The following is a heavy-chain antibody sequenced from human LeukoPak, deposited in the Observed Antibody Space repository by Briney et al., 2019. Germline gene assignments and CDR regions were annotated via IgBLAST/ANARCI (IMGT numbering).Heavy chain of an antibody. Sequence: SETLSLTCTVSGGSISSYYWSWIRQPPGKGLEWIGYIYYSGSTNYNPSLKSRVTISVDTSKNQFSLKLSSVTATDTAVYYCARDQSYYDFWSGYYNWFDPWGQGTLVTVSS. CDR1: GGSISSYY. D-gene: IGHD3-3*01. J-gene: IGHJ5*02. CDR2: IYYSGST. V-gene: IGHV4-59*01. CDR3: ARDQSYYDFWSGYYNWFDP.